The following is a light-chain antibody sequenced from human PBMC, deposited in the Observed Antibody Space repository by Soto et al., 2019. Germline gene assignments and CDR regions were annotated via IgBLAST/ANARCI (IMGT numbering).Light chain of an antibody. CDR2: DAS. CDR3: QQYNSYSLT. CDR1: QRISSW. J-gene: IGKJ4*01. Sequence: DIPMTQSPSTLSASVGDRVTITCRASQRISSWLAWYQQKPGKAPKLLIYDASSLESGVPSRFSGSGSGTEFTLTISSLQPDDFATYYCQQYNSYSLTFGGGTKVEIK. V-gene: IGKV1-5*01.